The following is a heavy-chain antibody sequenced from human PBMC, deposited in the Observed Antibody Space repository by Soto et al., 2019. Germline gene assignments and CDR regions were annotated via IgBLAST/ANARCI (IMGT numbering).Heavy chain of an antibody. CDR1: GFTVNSNY. V-gene: IGHV3-53*01. J-gene: IGHJ3*02. D-gene: IGHD3-10*01. CDR3: ARGVGWFVNAFDI. CDR2: IYSGGDT. Sequence: EVQLVESGGGLIQPGGSLRLSCAASGFTVNSNYMSWVRQAPGKGPEWVSVIYSGGDTYYADSVRGRFTVSRVNSKNTLFLQMNSLRAEDTAVYYCARGVGWFVNAFDIWGQGTMVTVSS.